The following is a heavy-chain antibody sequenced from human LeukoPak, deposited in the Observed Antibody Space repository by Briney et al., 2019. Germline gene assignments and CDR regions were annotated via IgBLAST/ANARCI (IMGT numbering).Heavy chain of an antibody. J-gene: IGHJ3*02. CDR1: GFTFSSYA. CDR2: ISGSGGST. Sequence: GGSLRLSCAASGFTFSSYAMSWVRQAPGKGLEWVSAISGSGGSTYYADSVKGRFTISRDNAKNSLYVQMNSLRAEDTAVYYCAREGYSSNVFDIWGQGTMVTVS. V-gene: IGHV3-23*01. D-gene: IGHD1-1*01. CDR3: AREGYSSNVFDI.